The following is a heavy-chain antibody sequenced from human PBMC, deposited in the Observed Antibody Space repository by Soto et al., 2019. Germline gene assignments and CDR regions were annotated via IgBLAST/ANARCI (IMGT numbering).Heavy chain of an antibody. CDR2: ISAYNGNT. CDR1: GYTFTSYG. Sequence: ASVKVSCKASGYTFTSYGISWVRQAPGQGLEWMGWISAYNGNTNYAQKLQGRVTMTTDTSTSTAYMELRSLRSDDTAVYYCATDNYDFWSGYSDAYCYGMDDRGQGTPVTVSS. D-gene: IGHD3-3*01. J-gene: IGHJ6*02. CDR3: ATDNYDFWSGYSDAYCYGMDD. V-gene: IGHV1-18*01.